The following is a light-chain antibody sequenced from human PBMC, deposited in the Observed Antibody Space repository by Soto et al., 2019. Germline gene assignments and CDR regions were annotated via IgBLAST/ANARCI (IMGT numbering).Light chain of an antibody. V-gene: IGKV3-11*01. CDR1: QDFSNY. CDR3: QQRSNCPLT. Sequence: EIVLTQSPATLSLSPGERATLSCRASQDFSNYLAWYQQKPGQAPRLLIYDASKRAAGIPARFSGSGSGTDFTLTISSLEPEDFAVYYCQQRSNCPLTFGQGTRLEIK. CDR2: DAS. J-gene: IGKJ5*01.